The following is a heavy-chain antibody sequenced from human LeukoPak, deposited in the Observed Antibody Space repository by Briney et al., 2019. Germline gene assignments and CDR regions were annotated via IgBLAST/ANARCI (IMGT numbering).Heavy chain of an antibody. CDR1: GLTVSTTS. Sequence: GGSLRLSCAASGLTVSTTSMTWVRQAPGKGLEWVSDILDDGRIYYADSVKGRFIISRDHSQNKVNLQMDNLRAEDAAIYYCGSYRRAYDVWGQGTVVTVAS. CDR3: GSYRRAYDV. CDR2: ILDDGRI. V-gene: IGHV3-53*01. D-gene: IGHD1-26*01. J-gene: IGHJ3*01.